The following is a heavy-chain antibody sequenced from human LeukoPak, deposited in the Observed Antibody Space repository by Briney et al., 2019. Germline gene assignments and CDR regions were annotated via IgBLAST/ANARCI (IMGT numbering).Heavy chain of an antibody. CDR3: ARDGFNPEMVRGVMGPFDY. CDR2: ISAYNGNT. D-gene: IGHD3-10*01. J-gene: IGHJ4*02. V-gene: IGHV1-18*01. Sequence: ASVKVSCKASGYTFTSYGISWVRQAPGQGLEWMGWISAYNGNTNYAQKLQGRVTMTTDTSTSTAYMELRSLRSDDTAVYYCARDGFNPEMVRGVMGPFDYWGQGTLVTVSS. CDR1: GYTFTSYG.